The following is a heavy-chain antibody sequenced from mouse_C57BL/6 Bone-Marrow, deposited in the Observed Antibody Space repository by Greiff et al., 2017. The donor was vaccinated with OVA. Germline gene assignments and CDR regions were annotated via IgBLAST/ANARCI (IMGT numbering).Heavy chain of an antibody. D-gene: IGHD2-5*01. CDR3: ARHSDYPYYFDY. J-gene: IGHJ2*01. Sequence: QVQLQQPGAELVRPGSSVKLSCKASGYTFTSYWMHWVKQRPIQGLEWIGNIDPSDSETHYNQKFKDKATLTVDKSSSTAYMQLRSLTSEDSAVCYFARHSDYPYYFDYWGQGTTLTVSS. CDR1: GYTFTSYW. V-gene: IGHV1-52*01. CDR2: IDPSDSET.